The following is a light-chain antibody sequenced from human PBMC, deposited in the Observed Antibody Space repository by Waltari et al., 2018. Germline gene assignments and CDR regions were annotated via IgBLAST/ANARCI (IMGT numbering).Light chain of an antibody. Sequence: QSALTQPASVTGSPGQSITISCTETSSDLRGVDFVSWYQHHPGKAPKILIYEVNKLPSWVSTRFSGSRSCNTASLTISGLQPEDEADYYCSSYTSNTPPIFGGGTKLTVL. CDR2: EVN. CDR3: SSYTSNTPPI. V-gene: IGLV2-14*01. J-gene: IGLJ2*01. CDR1: SSDLRGVDF.